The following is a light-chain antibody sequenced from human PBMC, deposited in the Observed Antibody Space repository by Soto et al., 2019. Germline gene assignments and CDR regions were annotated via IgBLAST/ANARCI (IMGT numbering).Light chain of an antibody. CDR3: QQYNNWPPVT. J-gene: IGKJ1*01. CDR1: QSLNTN. Sequence: IVMTHSPATLSVSPRESFTLSCSSSQSLNTNLAWYQQKPGQAPRLLIYRASTRATGVPARFSGSGSGTEFTLTISSLQSEDFAVYYCQQYNNWPPVTFGQGTKVDIK. V-gene: IGKV3-15*01. CDR2: RAS.